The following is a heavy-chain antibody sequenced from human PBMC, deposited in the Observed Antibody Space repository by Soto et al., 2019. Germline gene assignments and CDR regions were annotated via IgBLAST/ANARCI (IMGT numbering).Heavy chain of an antibody. D-gene: IGHD3-3*01. Sequence: QVQLQESGPGLVKSSQTLSLICTVSGGSIRSGGTYWSWIRQRPGKGLGWTGCVFFSDSFYYTPTVKGRVVILADTSENQFTLNLSSVTDADTAVYYCARAPETPPIFGVVRPYFFDFWGQGTLVTVSS. CDR3: ARAPETPPIFGVVRPYFFDF. J-gene: IGHJ4*02. CDR2: VFFSDSF. CDR1: GGSIRSGGTY. V-gene: IGHV4-31*03.